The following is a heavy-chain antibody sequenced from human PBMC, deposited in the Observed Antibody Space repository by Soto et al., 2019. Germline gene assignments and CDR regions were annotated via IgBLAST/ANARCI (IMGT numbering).Heavy chain of an antibody. V-gene: IGHV3-9*01. CDR1: GFTFDDYA. CDR3: AKDLGGYPDY. Sequence: EVQLVESGGGLVQPGSSLRLPCAASGFTFDDYAMHGFRQAPGKGLEWVSGIGWNSGSIGYADSVKGRFTISRDNAKNSLYLQMNSLRAEDTALYYCAKDLGGYPDYWGQGTLVTVSS. J-gene: IGHJ4*02. D-gene: IGHD3-22*01. CDR2: IGWNSGSI.